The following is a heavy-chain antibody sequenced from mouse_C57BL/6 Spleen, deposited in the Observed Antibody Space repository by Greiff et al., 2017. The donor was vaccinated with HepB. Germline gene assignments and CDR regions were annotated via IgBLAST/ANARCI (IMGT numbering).Heavy chain of an antibody. CDR2: IWWDDDK. D-gene: IGHD1-1*01. V-gene: IGHV8-8*01. Sequence: QVQLQQSGPGILQPSQTLSLTCSFSGFSLSTFGMGVGWIRQPSGKGLEWLAHIWWDDDKYYNPALKSRLTISKDTSKNQVFLKIANVDTADTATYYCARRDYGSPWFAYWGQGTLVTVSA. J-gene: IGHJ3*01. CDR3: ARRDYGSPWFAY. CDR1: GFSLSTFGMG.